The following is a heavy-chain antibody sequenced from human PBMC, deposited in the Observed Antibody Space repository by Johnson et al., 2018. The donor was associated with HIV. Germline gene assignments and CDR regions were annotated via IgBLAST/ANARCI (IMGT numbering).Heavy chain of an antibody. D-gene: IGHD3-10*01. Sequence: VQLVESGGGVVQPGGSLRLTCKASGFSFSNYWMTWVRQAPGKGLVWVANINQDGSRKHYAGSVEGRFTISRDNGRDSLYLQMGSLTAEDKAVYYCARDPTSHWYGSESYSGITDMWGQGTKVTVSS. CDR1: GFSFSNYW. V-gene: IGHV3-7*01. CDR3: ARDPTSHWYGSESYSGITDM. CDR2: INQDGSRK. J-gene: IGHJ3*02.